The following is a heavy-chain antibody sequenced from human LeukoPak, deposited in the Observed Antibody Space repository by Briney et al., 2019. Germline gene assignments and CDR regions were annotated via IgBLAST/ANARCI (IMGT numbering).Heavy chain of an antibody. J-gene: IGHJ4*02. V-gene: IGHV3-30*18. CDR3: AKGGTYYYDSSGYYYDY. D-gene: IGHD3-22*01. Sequence: PGGSLRLSCAASGFSFNTYGAHWIRQAPGKGLDWVAAISYDGKNKYYADSVKGRFTISRDNSKNSLYLQMNSLRTEDTALYYCAKGGTYYYDSSGYYYDYWGQGTLVTVSS. CDR2: ISYDGKNK. CDR1: GFSFNTYG.